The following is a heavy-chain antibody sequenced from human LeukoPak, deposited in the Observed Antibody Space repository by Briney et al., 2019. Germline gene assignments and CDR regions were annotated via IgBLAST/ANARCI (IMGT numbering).Heavy chain of an antibody. D-gene: IGHD5-24*01. J-gene: IGHJ5*02. CDR2: IRYDGSNK. CDR1: GFTFSSYG. Sequence: PGGSLRLSCAASGFTFSSYGMHWVRQAPGKGLEWVAFIRYDGSNKYYADSVKGRFTISRDNSKNTLYLQMNSLRAEDTAVYYCARDVGDGYNSWFDPWGQGTLVTVSS. V-gene: IGHV3-30*02. CDR3: ARDVGDGYNSWFDP.